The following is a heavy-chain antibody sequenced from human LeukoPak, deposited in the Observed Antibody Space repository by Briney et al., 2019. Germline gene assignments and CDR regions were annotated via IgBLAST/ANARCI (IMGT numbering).Heavy chain of an antibody. D-gene: IGHD6-6*01. J-gene: IGHJ5*02. CDR3: ARDRVKYSSSSGGSSSPYWFDP. CDR2: ISAYNGHS. Sequence: ASVKVSRKAAGYPFSIYGFTWVRQAPGQGLEWMGWISAYNGHSDYAQKFQGRVTMTRDTSTSTVYMELSSLRSEDTAVYYCARDRVKYSSSSGGSSSPYWFDPWGQGTLVTVSS. CDR1: GYPFSIYG. V-gene: IGHV1-18*01.